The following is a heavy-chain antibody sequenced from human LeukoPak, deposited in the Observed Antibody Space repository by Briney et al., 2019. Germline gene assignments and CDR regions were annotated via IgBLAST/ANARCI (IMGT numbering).Heavy chain of an antibody. Sequence: GGSLRLSCAASGFTFSSYAMSWVRQAPGKGLEWVSSISGSGGSTYYADSVKDRFTISRDNSKNTMYLQMNSLRAEDTAVYYCAKGDDFLADYRCRFDYWGQGTLVTVSS. CDR3: AKGDDFLADYRCRFDY. CDR1: GFTFSSYA. D-gene: IGHD3-9*01. CDR2: ISGSGGST. V-gene: IGHV3-23*01. J-gene: IGHJ4*02.